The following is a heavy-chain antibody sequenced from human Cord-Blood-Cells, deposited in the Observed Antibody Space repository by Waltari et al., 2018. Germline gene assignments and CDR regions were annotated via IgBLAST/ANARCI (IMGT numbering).Heavy chain of an antibody. V-gene: IGHV4-59*01. D-gene: IGHD3-3*01. J-gene: IGHJ4*02. CDR2: IYYSGGT. Sequence: QVQLQESGPGLVKPSETLSLTCTVSGGSISSYYWSWIRQPPGKGLEWIGYIYYSGGTNYHPSLKSRVTISVDTSKNQFSLKLSSVTAADTAVYYCARVGSGYYTPFDYWGQGTLVTVSS. CDR1: GGSISSYY. CDR3: ARVGSGYYTPFDY.